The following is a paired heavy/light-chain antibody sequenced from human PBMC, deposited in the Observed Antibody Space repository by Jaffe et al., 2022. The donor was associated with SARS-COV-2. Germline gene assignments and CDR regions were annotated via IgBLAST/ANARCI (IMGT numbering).Light chain of an antibody. V-gene: IGKV3-20*01. CDR2: GTS. J-gene: IGKJ4*01. Sequence: EIELTQSPGTLSLSPGERATLSCRASQSVSSTYFAWYQQKPGQAPRLLIYGTSNRATGIPDRFSGSGSGTDFTLTISRLEPEDFAVYYCQQYGGSQLTFGGGTKVEIK. CDR1: QSVSSTY. CDR3: QQYGGSQLT.
Heavy chain of an antibody. CDR1: GFTFSRSS. CDR3: ASGETRGSNTGFDP. CDR2: ISTESVYI. Sequence: EVQLVESGGGLVQPGGSLRLSCAASGFTFSRSSMNWVRQAPGKGLEWVASISTESVYIMYADSVRGRFTISRDNAKNSLFLQMNSLRAEDTALYYCASGETRGSNTGFDPWGRGTLVTVSS. V-gene: IGHV3-21*01. J-gene: IGHJ5*02. D-gene: IGHD3-16*01.